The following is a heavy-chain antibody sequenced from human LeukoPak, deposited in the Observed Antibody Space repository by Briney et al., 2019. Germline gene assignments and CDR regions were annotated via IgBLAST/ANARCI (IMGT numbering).Heavy chain of an antibody. CDR1: GYTLTELS. CDR3: ASINTIFGVVPSGAIIDGDYFDY. CDR2: FDPEDGET. J-gene: IGHJ4*02. D-gene: IGHD3-3*01. Sequence: ASVKVSCKVSGYTLTELSMHWVRQAPGKGLEWMGGFDPEDGETIYAQKFQGRVTMARDTSISTAYMELSRLRSDDTAVYYCASINTIFGVVPSGAIIDGDYFDYWGQGTLVTVSS. V-gene: IGHV1-24*01.